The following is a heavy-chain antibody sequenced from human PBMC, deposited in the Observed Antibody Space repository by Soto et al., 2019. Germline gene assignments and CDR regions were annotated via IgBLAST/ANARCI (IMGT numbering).Heavy chain of an antibody. Sequence: QVQLVQSGAEVKKPGAPVKVSCKASGYTFTSYDINWVRQAPGQGLEWMGWISAYSGNTNYAQKFQGRVTMTTDTSTTTAYMELRSLRSDDTAVYYCARYYDTSGYRRPFDYWGQGTLVTVSS. CDR1: GYTFTSYD. V-gene: IGHV1-18*01. CDR2: ISAYSGNT. D-gene: IGHD3-22*01. J-gene: IGHJ4*02. CDR3: ARYYDTSGYRRPFDY.